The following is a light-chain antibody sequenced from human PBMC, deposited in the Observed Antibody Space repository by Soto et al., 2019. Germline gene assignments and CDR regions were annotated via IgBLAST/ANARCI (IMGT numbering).Light chain of an antibody. J-gene: IGLJ3*02. CDR2: DIS. CDR3: CSYAGSSASYWV. CDR1: SSDVGSYNL. Sequence: QSVLTQPASVSGSPGQSITISCTGTSSDVGSYNLVSWYQQHPGKAPELMIYDISKRPSGVSNRFSGSKSGNTASLTISGLQAEDEADYYCCSYAGSSASYWVFGGGTKLTVL. V-gene: IGLV2-23*02.